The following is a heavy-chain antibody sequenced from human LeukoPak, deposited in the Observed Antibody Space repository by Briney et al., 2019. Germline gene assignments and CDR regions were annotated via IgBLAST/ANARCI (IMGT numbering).Heavy chain of an antibody. J-gene: IGHJ4*02. Sequence: PGGSLRLSCAASGFTFSNYWMSWVRQAPGKGLEWVANIRQDGSEKYYVDSMRGRFTTSRDNAKNSLYLQMSSLRAEDTAVYYCARSTAGLDYWGQGTLVTVSS. CDR1: GFTFSNYW. CDR2: IRQDGSEK. CDR3: ARSTAGLDY. D-gene: IGHD1-1*01. V-gene: IGHV3-7*01.